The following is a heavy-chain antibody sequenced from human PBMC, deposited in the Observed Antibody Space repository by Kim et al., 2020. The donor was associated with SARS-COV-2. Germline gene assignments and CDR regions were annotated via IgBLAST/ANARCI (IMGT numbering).Heavy chain of an antibody. Sequence: ASVKVSCKASGYSFTKLSISWVRQAPGQGLEWMGGIDPYDGDTNYVQKLQGRVTMTADTSTNTANMELSSLTADDTAVYYCARNTNDDIYICCPETTVTV. J-gene: IGHJ3*02. V-gene: IGHV1-18*01. CDR3: ARNTNDDIYI. CDR1: GYSFTKLS. CDR2: IDPYDGDT.